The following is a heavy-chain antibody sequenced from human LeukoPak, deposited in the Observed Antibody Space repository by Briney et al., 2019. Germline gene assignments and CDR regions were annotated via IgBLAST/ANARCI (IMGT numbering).Heavy chain of an antibody. Sequence: SETLSLTCAVYGGSFSGYYWSWIRQPPGKGLEWIGEINHSGSTNYNPSLKSRVTISVDTSKNQFSLKLSSVTAADTAVYYCARGAMIRVLADWGQGTLVTVSS. D-gene: IGHD3-10*01. CDR2: INHSGST. CDR3: ARGAMIRVLAD. J-gene: IGHJ4*02. V-gene: IGHV4-34*01. CDR1: GGSFSGYY.